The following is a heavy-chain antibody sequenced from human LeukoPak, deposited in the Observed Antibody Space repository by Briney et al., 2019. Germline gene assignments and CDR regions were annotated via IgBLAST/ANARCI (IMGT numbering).Heavy chain of an antibody. Sequence: SETLSLTCAVYGGSFSGYYWSWIRQPPGKGLEWIGEINHSGSTNYNPSLKSRVTISVDTSKNQFSLKLSSVTAADTAVYHCARGYCSSTSCYVFDYWGQGTLVTVSS. D-gene: IGHD2-2*01. CDR3: ARGYCSSTSCYVFDY. V-gene: IGHV4-34*01. CDR1: GGSFSGYY. CDR2: INHSGST. J-gene: IGHJ4*02.